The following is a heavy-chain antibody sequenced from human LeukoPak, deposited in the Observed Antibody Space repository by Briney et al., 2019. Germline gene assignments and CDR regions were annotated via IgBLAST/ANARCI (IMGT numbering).Heavy chain of an antibody. D-gene: IGHD2-21*02. J-gene: IGHJ4*02. CDR1: EFTFSSYS. V-gene: IGHV3-30*02. Sequence: GGSLRLSCAASEFTFSSYSMNWVRQAPGKGLEWVAFIRYDGSNKYYADSVKGRFTISRDNSKNTLYLQMNSLRAEDTAVYYCAKDSRSVVVTVDPYCCDYWGQGTLVTVSS. CDR2: IRYDGSNK. CDR3: AKDSRSVVVTVDPYCCDY.